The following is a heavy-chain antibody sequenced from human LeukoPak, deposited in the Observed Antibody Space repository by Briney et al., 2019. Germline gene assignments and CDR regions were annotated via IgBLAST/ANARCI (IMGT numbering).Heavy chain of an antibody. CDR1: GFAVSRNY. Sequence: GGSLRLSCAASGFAVSRNYMSWVRQAPGKGPEWASVISSDGSTNFADSVKGRFTIARDNSKTTLYLQMNRLRAEDTAVYYCVRDFPSPSGYSSSWGFDYWGQGVLVTVSS. V-gene: IGHV3-66*01. J-gene: IGHJ4*02. CDR2: ISSDGST. CDR3: VRDFPSPSGYSSSWGFDY. D-gene: IGHD6-13*01.